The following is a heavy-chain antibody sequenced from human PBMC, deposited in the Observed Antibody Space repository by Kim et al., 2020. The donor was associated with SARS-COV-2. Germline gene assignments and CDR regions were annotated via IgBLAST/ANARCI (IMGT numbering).Heavy chain of an antibody. D-gene: IGHD5-12*01. J-gene: IGHJ2*01. CDR3: AGDVAMATTYWYFDL. Sequence: SVKGRFTISRNDAKNSLYLQLNSLRDEDTAVYYCAGDVAMATTYWYFDLWGRGTLVTVSS. V-gene: IGHV3-48*02.